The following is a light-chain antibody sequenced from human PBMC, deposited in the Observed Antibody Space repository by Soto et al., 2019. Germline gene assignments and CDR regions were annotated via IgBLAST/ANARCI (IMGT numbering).Light chain of an antibody. J-gene: IGKJ3*01. Sequence: EIVMTQSPATLSVSPGERATLSCRASQSVSSDLAWYQQKPGQAPRLLIYGASTRATGIPARFSGSGSGTEFTLTISRLQSEDFAIYYCQQYNNWTPGVTFGPGTKVDIK. CDR1: QSVSSD. V-gene: IGKV3-15*01. CDR2: GAS. CDR3: QQYNNWTPGVT.